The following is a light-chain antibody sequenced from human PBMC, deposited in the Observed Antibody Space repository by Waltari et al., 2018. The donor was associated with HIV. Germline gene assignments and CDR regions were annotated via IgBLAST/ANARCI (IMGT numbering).Light chain of an antibody. J-gene: IGLJ2*01. Sequence: QSVLTQPPSASGTPGQRVTIPCSGSSSNIGSNTVNWYQQLPGTAPKLLIYSNSQRPSGVADRFSGSKSGTSASLAISGLQSEDEADYYCAAWDDSLNGVVFGGGTKLTVL. CDR3: AAWDDSLNGVV. V-gene: IGLV1-44*01. CDR1: SSNIGSNT. CDR2: SNS.